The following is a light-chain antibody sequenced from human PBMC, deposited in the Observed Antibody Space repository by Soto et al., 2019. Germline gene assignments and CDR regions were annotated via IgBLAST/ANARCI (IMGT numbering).Light chain of an antibody. J-gene: IGLJ1*01. V-gene: IGLV2-14*01. CDR3: SSYTSSNIYV. CDR1: SSDVGGYNY. Sequence: QSALTQPASVSGSPGQSITISCTGTSSDVGGYNYVSWYQQHPGKAPKLMICDVSNRPSGVSNSFSGSKSGNTASLTISGLQAEDEADYYCSSYTSSNIYVFGTGTKLTVL. CDR2: DVS.